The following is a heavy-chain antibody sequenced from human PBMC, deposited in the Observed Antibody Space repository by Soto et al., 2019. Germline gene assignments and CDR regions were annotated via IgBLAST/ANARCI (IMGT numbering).Heavy chain of an antibody. D-gene: IGHD3-10*01. CDR3: ARAQVSGFLVS. J-gene: IGHJ4*02. CDR2: IYYSGST. Sequence: QVQLHESGPVLVKPSQTLSLTCTVSGGSISSGDYYWSWIRQPPGRGLEWIGYIYYSGSTYYNPSLKSRVTISVDTSKNQFSLKLSSVTAADTAVYYCARAQVSGFLVSWGQGTLVTVSS. V-gene: IGHV4-30-4*01. CDR1: GGSISSGDYY.